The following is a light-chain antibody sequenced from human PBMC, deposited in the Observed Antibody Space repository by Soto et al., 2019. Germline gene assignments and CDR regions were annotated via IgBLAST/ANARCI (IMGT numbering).Light chain of an antibody. Sequence: EIVMTQCPATVSVSPGERVTLSCRASQSVSRSLAWYQQKPGQAPRLLIYGASTRATGIPARFSGSGSGTEFTLTISSLQSEDFAVYYCQQYNNWPPFTFGPGTKVDIK. CDR1: QSVSRS. J-gene: IGKJ3*01. CDR3: QQYNNWPPFT. CDR2: GAS. V-gene: IGKV3-15*01.